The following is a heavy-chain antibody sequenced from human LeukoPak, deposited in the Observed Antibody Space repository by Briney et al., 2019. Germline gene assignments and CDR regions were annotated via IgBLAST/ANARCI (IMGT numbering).Heavy chain of an antibody. CDR2: IRYDGSNK. CDR3: AKDWYSSSWYRDY. J-gene: IGHJ4*02. Sequence: GGSLRLSCAASGFTFSSYGMHWVRQAPGKGLEWVAFIRYDGSNKYYADSVKGRFTISRDNSKNTLYLQMNSLRAEDTAVYYCAKDWYSSSWYRDYWGQGTLVTVSS. V-gene: IGHV3-30*02. D-gene: IGHD6-13*01. CDR1: GFTFSSYG.